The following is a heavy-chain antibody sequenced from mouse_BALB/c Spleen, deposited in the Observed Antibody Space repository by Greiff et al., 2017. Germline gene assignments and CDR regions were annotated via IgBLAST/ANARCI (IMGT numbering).Heavy chain of an antibody. J-gene: IGHJ3*01. CDR2: ISSGGGST. CDR1: GFAFSSYD. D-gene: IGHD2-1*01. V-gene: IGHV5-12-1*01. CDR3: ARHSIYYGTTGTWFAY. Sequence: EVMLVESGGGLVKPGGSLKLSCAASGFAFSSYDMSWVRQTPEKRLEWVAYISSGGGSTYYPDTVKGRFTISRDNAKNTLYLQMSSLKSEDTAMYYCARHSIYYGTTGTWFAYWGQGTLVTVSA.